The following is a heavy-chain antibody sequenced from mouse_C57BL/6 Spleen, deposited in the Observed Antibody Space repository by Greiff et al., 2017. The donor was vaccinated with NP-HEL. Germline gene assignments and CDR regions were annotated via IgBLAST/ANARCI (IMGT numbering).Heavy chain of an antibody. D-gene: IGHD2-4*01. V-gene: IGHV5-12*01. CDR3: ARRDDYVGYYAMDY. J-gene: IGHJ4*01. CDR2: ISNGGGST. Sequence: EVHLVESGGGLVQPGGSLKLSCAASGFTFSDYYMYWVRQTPEKRLEWVAYISNGGGSTYYPDTVKGRFTISRDNAKNTLYLQMSRLKSEDTAMYYCARRDDYVGYYAMDYWGQGTSVTVSS. CDR1: GFTFSDYY.